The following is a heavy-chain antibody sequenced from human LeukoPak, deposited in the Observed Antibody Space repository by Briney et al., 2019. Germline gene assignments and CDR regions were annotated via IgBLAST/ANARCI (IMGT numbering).Heavy chain of an antibody. D-gene: IGHD3-16*02. Sequence: PGGSLRLSCAASGFTFSGSAMSWVRQAPGEGLEWVSLISYSGANSYYTDSVRGRFTISRDNSKDTLFLQMNSLRAEDTAIYYCARDMQLSTRGRGTMVTVSS. V-gene: IGHV3-23*01. CDR2: ISYSGANS. CDR3: ARDMQLST. CDR1: GFTFSGSA. J-gene: IGHJ3*01.